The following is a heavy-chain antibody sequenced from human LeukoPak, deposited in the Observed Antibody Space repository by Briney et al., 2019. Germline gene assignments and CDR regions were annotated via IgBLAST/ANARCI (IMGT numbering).Heavy chain of an antibody. J-gene: IGHJ6*02. CDR1: GFTFGKYW. CDR2: IKLDGSEK. CDR3: ARDEYSSSSGLLDYYYGMDV. D-gene: IGHD6-6*01. Sequence: GGSLRLSCVASGFTFGKYWMSWVRQAPGKGLEWVANIKLDGSEKNYVDSVKGRFTISRDNTKNSLYLQMNSLRVEDTAVYYCARDEYSSSSGLLDYYYGMDVWGQGTTVTVSS. V-gene: IGHV3-7*03.